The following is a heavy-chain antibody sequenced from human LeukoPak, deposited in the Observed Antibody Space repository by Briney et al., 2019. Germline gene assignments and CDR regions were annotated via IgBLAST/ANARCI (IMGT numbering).Heavy chain of an antibody. D-gene: IGHD5-24*01. CDR1: GGSNSGYY. V-gene: IGHV4-59*08. J-gene: IGHJ5*02. Sequence: SETLSLTCTVSGGSNSGYYWSWIRQPPGKGLEWIGYIYFSGSSNYNPSLRSRVTMSVDTSKNQFSLKLSSVSAADTAVYYCARHVRTGYNLLDHWGQGTLVTVSS. CDR2: IYFSGSS. CDR3: ARHVRTGYNLLDH.